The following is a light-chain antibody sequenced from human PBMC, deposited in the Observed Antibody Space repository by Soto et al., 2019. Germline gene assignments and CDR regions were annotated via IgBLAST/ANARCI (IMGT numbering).Light chain of an antibody. CDR3: TSYTSNTTWV. J-gene: IGLJ3*02. Sequence: QSALTHPAAVSGPPGQSITISCTGTSSDVGRYNYVSWYQQHPGKAPKLMIYEVRNRPSGVSNRFSASKSGNTASLTISGLQAEDEADYYCTSYTSNTTWVFGGVTKLTVL. V-gene: IGLV2-14*01. CDR1: SSDVGRYNY. CDR2: EVR.